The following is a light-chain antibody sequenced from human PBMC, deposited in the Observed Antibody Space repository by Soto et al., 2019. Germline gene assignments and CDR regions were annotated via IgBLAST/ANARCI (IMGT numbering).Light chain of an antibody. V-gene: IGKV1-6*01. Sequence: AIQMTQSPSSLSASVGDRVTITCRASQDIRTELGWYQQKPGNAPKLLIYATSILHSGVPSRFSGIGSGTDFTLTISSLQPEDFAPYYCLQDYSYPRTFGQGTKVEIK. J-gene: IGKJ1*01. CDR3: LQDYSYPRT. CDR1: QDIRTE. CDR2: ATS.